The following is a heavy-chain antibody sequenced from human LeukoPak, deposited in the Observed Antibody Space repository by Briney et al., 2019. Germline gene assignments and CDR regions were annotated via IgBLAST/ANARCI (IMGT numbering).Heavy chain of an antibody. CDR3: AKGGHGGSGSYYYFDY. J-gene: IGHJ4*02. D-gene: IGHD3-10*01. Sequence: GGSLRLSCAASGFTFDDYAMHWVRQAPGKGLEWVSGISWNSGSIGYADSVKGRFTISRDNAKNSLYLQMNSLRAEDMALYYYAKGGHGGSGSYYYFDYWGQGTLVTVSS. CDR1: GFTFDDYA. CDR2: ISWNSGSI. V-gene: IGHV3-9*03.